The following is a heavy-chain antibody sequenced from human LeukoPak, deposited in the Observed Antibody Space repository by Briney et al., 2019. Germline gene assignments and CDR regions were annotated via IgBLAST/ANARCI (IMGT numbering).Heavy chain of an antibody. CDR3: AKGAYYGSGKYSNYFDY. J-gene: IGHJ4*02. Sequence: PGGSLRLSCAASGFTFSTYEMNWVRQAPGKGLEWVSFISSSSSTIYYADSVKGRFTISRDNAKNSLYLQMNSLRAEDTAVYYCAKGAYYGSGKYSNYFDYWGQGTLVTVSS. D-gene: IGHD3-10*01. CDR2: ISSSSSTI. CDR1: GFTFSTYE. V-gene: IGHV3-48*03.